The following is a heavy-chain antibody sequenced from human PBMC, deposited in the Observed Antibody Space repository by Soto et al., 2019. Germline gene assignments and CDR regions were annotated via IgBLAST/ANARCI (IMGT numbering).Heavy chain of an antibody. J-gene: IGHJ5*02. Sequence: GASVKVSCKASGGTFSSYAISWVRQAPGQGLEWMGGIIPIFGTANYAQKFQGRVTITADESTSTAYMELSSLRSEDTDVYYCTRVRPRVMYSSGLAVFDPWGQGSLVTVS. CDR1: GGTFSSYA. CDR3: TRVRPRVMYSSGLAVFDP. V-gene: IGHV1-69*13. CDR2: IIPIFGTA. D-gene: IGHD6-19*01.